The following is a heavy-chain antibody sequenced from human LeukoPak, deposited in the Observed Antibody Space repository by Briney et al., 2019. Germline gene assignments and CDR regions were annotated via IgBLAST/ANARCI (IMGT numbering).Heavy chain of an antibody. Sequence: TLSLTCTISGGSISSGSYYWGWIRQHPGKGLEWLGYIYYSGTTYYNPSLKSRITMSIDTSKNQFSLKLSSVTAADTAVYYCAREDYVWRSYRYFDYWGQGTLVTVSS. CDR2: IYYSGTT. D-gene: IGHD3-16*02. CDR1: GGSISSGSYY. CDR3: AREDYVWRSYRYFDY. J-gene: IGHJ4*02. V-gene: IGHV4-31*03.